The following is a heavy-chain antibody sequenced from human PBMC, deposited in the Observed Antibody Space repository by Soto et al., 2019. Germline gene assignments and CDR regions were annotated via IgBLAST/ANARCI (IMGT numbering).Heavy chain of an antibody. V-gene: IGHV3-23*01. D-gene: IGHD6-6*01. CDR3: VKTGRFGQLVPSDY. CDR2: ISGSGGST. J-gene: IGHJ4*02. CDR1: GFTFSCYA. Sequence: PGGSLRLSCAASGFTFSCYAMSWVRQAPGKGLEWVSAISGSGGSTYYADSVKGRFTITRDNSKSMMFLQMTSLGTEDTAVYYCVKTGRFGQLVPSDYWGQGTLVTVSS.